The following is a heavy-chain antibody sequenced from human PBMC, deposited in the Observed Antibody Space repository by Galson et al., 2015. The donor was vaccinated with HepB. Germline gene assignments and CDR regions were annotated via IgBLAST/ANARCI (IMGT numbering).Heavy chain of an antibody. D-gene: IGHD6-6*01. CDR3: ARDGAYSSSALFDY. Sequence: SVKVSCKASGYTFTNYYVHWVRQAPGQGLEWMGIIKPSDGGTSYAQKFQGRVTITADKSTSTAYMELSSLRSEDTAVYYCARDGAYSSSALFDYWGQGTLVTVSS. CDR1: GYTFTNYY. J-gene: IGHJ4*02. CDR2: IKPSDGGT. V-gene: IGHV1-46*01.